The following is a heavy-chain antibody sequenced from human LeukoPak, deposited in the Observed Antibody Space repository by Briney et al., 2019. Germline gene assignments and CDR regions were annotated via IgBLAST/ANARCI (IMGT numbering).Heavy chain of an antibody. D-gene: IGHD2/OR15-2a*01. J-gene: IGHJ4*02. V-gene: IGHV1-3*01. CDR3: ARDHRANGNFVSATTFDF. CDR2: INAGNGNT. CDR1: GYTFINHA. Sequence: ASVKVSCKASGYTFINHAIHWVRQAPGQRLEWMGWINAGNGNTKYSQKFQGRVTITRDTSAGTAYVELSRLSSEDTAIYYCARDHRANGNFVSATTFDFWGQGTLVTVSS.